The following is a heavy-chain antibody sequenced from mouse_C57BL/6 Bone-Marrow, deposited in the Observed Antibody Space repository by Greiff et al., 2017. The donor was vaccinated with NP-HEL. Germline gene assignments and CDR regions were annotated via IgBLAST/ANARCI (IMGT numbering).Heavy chain of an antibody. CDR2: ISSGSSTI. Sequence: EVQRVESGGGLVKPGGSLKLSCAASGFTFSDYGMHWVRQAPEKGLEWVAYISSGSSTIYYADTVKGRFTISRDNAKNTLFLQMTSLRSEDTAMYYCARDRPLYAMDYWGQGTSVTVSS. J-gene: IGHJ4*01. CDR3: ARDRPLYAMDY. V-gene: IGHV5-17*01. CDR1: GFTFSDYG.